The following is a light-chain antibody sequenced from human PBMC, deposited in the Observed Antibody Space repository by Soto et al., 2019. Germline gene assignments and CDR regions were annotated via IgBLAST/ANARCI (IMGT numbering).Light chain of an antibody. J-gene: IGKJ1*01. Sequence: EIVLTQSPGTLSLSPGERATLSCRASQSVSSSRLAWYQQRPGQAPRLLVYGASTRATGIPDRFSGSVSGTDFTLAISRLEPEDFGVYYCQQYRSWPRTFGQGTKVDIK. CDR1: QSVSSSR. V-gene: IGKV3-20*01. CDR2: GAS. CDR3: QQYRSWPRT.